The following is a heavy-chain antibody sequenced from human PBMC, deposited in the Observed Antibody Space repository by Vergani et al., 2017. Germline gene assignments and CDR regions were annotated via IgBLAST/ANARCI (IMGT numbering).Heavy chain of an antibody. V-gene: IGHV3-21*01. CDR3: AIDGYNYWDGIKIDY. CDR1: RFTFSSYA. J-gene: IGHJ4*02. CDR2: ISSSSSYI. D-gene: IGHD5-24*01. Sequence: EVQLLESGGGLVQPGGSLRVSCAASRFTFSSYAMSWVRQAPGKGLEWVSSISSSSSYIYYADSVKGRFTISRDNAKNSLYLQMNSLRAEDTAVYYCAIDGYNYWDGIKIDYWGQGTLVTVSS.